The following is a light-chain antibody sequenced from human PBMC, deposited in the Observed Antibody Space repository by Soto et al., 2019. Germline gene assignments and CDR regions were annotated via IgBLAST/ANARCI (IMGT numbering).Light chain of an antibody. J-gene: IGLJ1*01. CDR1: SSNIGAGYD. CDR2: GNS. Sequence: QSVLTQPPSVSGAPGQRVTISCTGSSSNIGAGYDVRWYQQLPGTAPKLLIYGNSNRPSGVPDRFSGSKSGTSASLAITGLQAEDEADYYCQFYESSLSGYVFGTGTKLTVL. V-gene: IGLV1-40*01. CDR3: QFYESSLSGYV.